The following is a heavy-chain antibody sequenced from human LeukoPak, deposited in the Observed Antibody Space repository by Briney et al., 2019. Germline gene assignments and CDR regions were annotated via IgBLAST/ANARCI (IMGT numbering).Heavy chain of an antibody. V-gene: IGHV4-59*01. CDR1: GGSISGYH. CDR2: IYYSGSS. Sequence: SETLSLTCTVSGGSISGYHWSWIRQPPGKGLEWLGYIYYSGSSNYNPSLKSRVTISADTSKNQFSLKLSPVTAADTAVYYCARVPRSYYYYYYMDVWGKGTTVTVSS. J-gene: IGHJ6*03. CDR3: ARVPRSYYYYYYMDV.